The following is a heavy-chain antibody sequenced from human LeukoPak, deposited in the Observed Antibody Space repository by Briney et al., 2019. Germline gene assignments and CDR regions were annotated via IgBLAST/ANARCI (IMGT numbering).Heavy chain of an antibody. Sequence: ASVKVSCKVSGYTLTELSMHWVRQAPGKGLEWMGGFDPEDGETIYAQKFQGRVTMTEDTSTDTAYMELSSLRSEDTAVYYCAARGLSSWAFDYWGQGTLVTVSS. J-gene: IGHJ4*02. CDR2: FDPEDGET. V-gene: IGHV1-24*01. CDR3: AARGLSSWAFDY. CDR1: GYTLTELS. D-gene: IGHD6-13*01.